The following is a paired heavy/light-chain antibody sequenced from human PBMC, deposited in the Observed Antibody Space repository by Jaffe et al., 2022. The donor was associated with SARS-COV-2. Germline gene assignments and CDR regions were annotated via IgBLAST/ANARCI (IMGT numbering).Heavy chain of an antibody. CDR2: FYYSASA. J-gene: IGHJ2*01. Sequence: QVQLQESGPGLVKPSETLSLSCTVSGGSVTSGSYYWNWVRQPPGKGLEWIGYFYYSASANYNPSLRSRVTISVDTSKNQFSLQLTSVTAADTAVYYCARGYTSAYHRWYLDLWGRGTLVTVSS. V-gene: IGHV4-61*01. CDR3: ARGYTSAYHRWYLDL. CDR1: GGSVTSGSYY. D-gene: IGHD3-22*01.
Light chain of an antibody. J-gene: IGKJ1*01. CDR1: QSLLSTSNNKNY. CDR2: WAS. V-gene: IGKV4-1*01. Sequence: DIVMTQSPDSLSVSLGERATFNCKSSQSLLSTSNNKNYLAWFQHKPGQPPKLLIYWASTRESGVPDRFSGSGSGTDFTLTINSLQAEDVAVYYCQQYYSPPWTFGQGTKVEIK. CDR3: QQYYSPPWT.